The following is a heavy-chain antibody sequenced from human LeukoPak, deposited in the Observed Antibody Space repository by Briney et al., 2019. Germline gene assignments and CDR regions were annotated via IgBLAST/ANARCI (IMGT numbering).Heavy chain of an antibody. CDR3: ARDRGTVVTPAFDY. CDR2: FDPEDGET. CDR1: GYTLTELS. V-gene: IGHV1-24*01. Sequence: ASVKVSCKVSGYTLTELSMHWVRQAPGKGLEWMGGFDPEDGETIYAQKVQGRVTMTEDTSTDTAYMELNSLRSEDTAVYYCARDRGTVVTPAFDYWGQGTLVTVSS. D-gene: IGHD4-23*01. J-gene: IGHJ4*02.